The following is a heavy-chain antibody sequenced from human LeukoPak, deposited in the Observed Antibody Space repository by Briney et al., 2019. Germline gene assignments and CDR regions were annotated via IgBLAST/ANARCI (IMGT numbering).Heavy chain of an antibody. CDR3: ARQARGYGGNPTFPVDY. CDR2: IYYSGST. V-gene: IGHV4-59*08. D-gene: IGHD4-23*01. J-gene: IGHJ4*02. CDR1: GGSISSYY. Sequence: SETLSLTCTVSGGSISSYYWSWIRQPPGKGLEWIGYIYYSGSTNYNPSLKSRVTISVDTSKNQFSLKLSSVTAADTAVYYCARQARGYGGNPTFPVDYWGQGTLVTVSS.